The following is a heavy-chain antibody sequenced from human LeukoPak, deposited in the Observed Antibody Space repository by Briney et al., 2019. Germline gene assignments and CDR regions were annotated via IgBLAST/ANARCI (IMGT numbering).Heavy chain of an antibody. CDR2: FYHSGKF. CDR1: GASINSDNW. Sequence: SETLSLTRAVSGASINSDNWWSWVRQPPGKGLEWLGEFYHSGKFNYNPSLKSRVTISVDTSKNQFSLKLTSVTAADTAVYYCARDLYSGYDEAGDYWGQGILVTVSS. D-gene: IGHD5-12*01. CDR3: ARDLYSGYDEAGDY. V-gene: IGHV4-4*02. J-gene: IGHJ4*02.